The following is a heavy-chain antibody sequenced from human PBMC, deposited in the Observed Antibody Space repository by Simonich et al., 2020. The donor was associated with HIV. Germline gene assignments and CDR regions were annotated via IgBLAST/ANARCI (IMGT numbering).Heavy chain of an antibody. CDR1: GFTFGRYG. CDR2: INQDGSGK. CDR3: ARGWDGSSSSLDDY. V-gene: IGHV3-7*01. D-gene: IGHD6-6*01. J-gene: IGHJ4*02. Sequence: EVQLVESGGGLVQPGGSLRLSGAASGFTFGRYGMTWVRQAPGKGLEWVTNINQDGSGKYYVDSVKGRFTISRDNAKNLRYLQMNNLRAEDTAVYYCARGWDGSSSSLDDYWGQGTLVTVSS.